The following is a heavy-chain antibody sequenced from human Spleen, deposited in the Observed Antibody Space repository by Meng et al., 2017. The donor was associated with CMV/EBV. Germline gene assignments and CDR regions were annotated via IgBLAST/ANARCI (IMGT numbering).Heavy chain of an antibody. V-gene: IGHV3-30*04. CDR2: ISHDASNK. D-gene: IGHD3-22*01. J-gene: IGHJ4*02. CDR1: GFTFSSYA. Sequence: CAASGFTFSSYAMYWVRQAPGKGLEWVAVISHDASNKYYADSVKGRFTISRDNSQNTLQMNGLRAEDTAVYYCARALTYYDTSGPLGYWGQGTLVTSPQ. CDR3: ARALTYYDTSGPLGY.